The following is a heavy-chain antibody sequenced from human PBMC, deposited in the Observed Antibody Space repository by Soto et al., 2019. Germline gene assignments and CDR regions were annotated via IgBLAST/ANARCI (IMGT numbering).Heavy chain of an antibody. CDR1: GGSIGSSSYY. J-gene: IGHJ4*02. CDR3: ARLEGLATISYYFDF. V-gene: IGHV4-39*01. D-gene: IGHD3-9*01. CDR2: IYYSGST. Sequence: SETLSLTCTVSGGSIGSSSYYWGWIRQPPGKGLEWIGSIYYSGSTYYNPSLKSRVTMSVDTSKNQFSLKLNSVTAADSAVYFCARLEGLATISYYFDFWGPGALVTVSS.